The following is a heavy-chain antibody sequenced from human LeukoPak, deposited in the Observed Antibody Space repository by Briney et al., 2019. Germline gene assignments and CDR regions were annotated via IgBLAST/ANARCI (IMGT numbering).Heavy chain of an antibody. V-gene: IGHV3-21*01. D-gene: IGHD1-26*01. CDR2: ISSFGSYI. Sequence: GGSLRLSCAASRFTFSSYSMNWVRQAPGKGLEWVSSISSFGSYIYYADSVKGRFTISRDNSKNTLYLQMNSLRAEDTAVYYCARDRGELLLDYWGQGTLVTVSS. CDR1: RFTFSSYS. J-gene: IGHJ4*02. CDR3: ARDRGELLLDY.